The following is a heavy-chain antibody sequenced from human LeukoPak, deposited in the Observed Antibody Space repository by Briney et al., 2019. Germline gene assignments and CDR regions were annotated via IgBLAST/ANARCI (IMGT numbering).Heavy chain of an antibody. CDR3: VRGYCVGSSCSRAY. V-gene: IGHV3-74*01. J-gene: IGHJ4*02. CDR2: IKTDGSST. D-gene: IGHD2-15*01. CDR1: GFTFSNYW. Sequence: GGSLRLSCAASGFTFSNYWMYWVRQGPGKGLVLVSRIKTDGSSTTYADSVKGRFTISRDNAKNTLYLQMNSLRAEDTAVYYCVRGYCVGSSCSRAYWGQGTLVTVSS.